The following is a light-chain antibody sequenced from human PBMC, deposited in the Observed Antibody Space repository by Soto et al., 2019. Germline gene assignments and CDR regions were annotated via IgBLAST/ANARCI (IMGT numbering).Light chain of an antibody. Sequence: EIVLTQSPGTLSLSPGERATLSCRASQSVSNNYLAWYQQKPGQAPRLLIYGASNRATGIPDRFSGSVSGTDFTLTISRLEPEDFAVYSCQQYGDSPFYTFGQGTKLEIK. V-gene: IGKV3-20*01. CDR1: QSVSNNY. CDR2: GAS. J-gene: IGKJ2*01. CDR3: QQYGDSPFYT.